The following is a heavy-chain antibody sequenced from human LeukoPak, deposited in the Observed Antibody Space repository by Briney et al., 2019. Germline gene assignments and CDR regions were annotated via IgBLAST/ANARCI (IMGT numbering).Heavy chain of an antibody. Sequence: ASVKVSCKASGYTFTSYDINRVRQATGQGLEWMGWMNPNSGNTGYAQKFQGRVTMTRNTSISTAYMELSSLRSEDTAVYYCARGWRGIAAFYYYYYMDVWGKGTTVTVSS. V-gene: IGHV1-8*01. J-gene: IGHJ6*03. CDR2: MNPNSGNT. CDR1: GYTFTSYD. D-gene: IGHD3-3*01. CDR3: ARGWRGIAAFYYYYYMDV.